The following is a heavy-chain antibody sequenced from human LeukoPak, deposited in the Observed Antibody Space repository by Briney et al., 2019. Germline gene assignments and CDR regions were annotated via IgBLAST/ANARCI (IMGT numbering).Heavy chain of an antibody. CDR3: ARGVGATTIYFDY. CDR2: IYYSGSA. CDR1: GGSISSYY. V-gene: IGHV4-59*01. Sequence: SETLSLTCTVSGGSISSYYWSWIRQPPGKGLEWIGYIYYSGSANYNPSLKSRVTISVDTSKNQFSLKLSSVTAADTAVYYCARGVGATTIYFDYWGQGTLVTVSS. J-gene: IGHJ4*02. D-gene: IGHD1-26*01.